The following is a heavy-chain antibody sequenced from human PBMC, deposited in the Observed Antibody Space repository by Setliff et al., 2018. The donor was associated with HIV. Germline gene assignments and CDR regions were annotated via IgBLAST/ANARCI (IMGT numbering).Heavy chain of an antibody. Sequence: PSETLSLTCTVSGGSVGSGSYYWSWVRQPPGKGLEWVANINQDGNEKNYVDSVKGRFTISRDNTKNSLYLQMDSLRAEDTTVYYCARKLQPGYGMDVWGQGTTVTVSS. CDR1: GGSVGSGSYY. D-gene: IGHD5-18*01. V-gene: IGHV3-7*01. CDR2: INQDGNEK. CDR3: ARKLQPGYGMDV. J-gene: IGHJ6*02.